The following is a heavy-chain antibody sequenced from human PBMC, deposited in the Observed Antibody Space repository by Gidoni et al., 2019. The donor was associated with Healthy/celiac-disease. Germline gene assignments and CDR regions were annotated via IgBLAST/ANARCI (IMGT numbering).Heavy chain of an antibody. CDR1: GGTFSSYA. CDR2: IIPIFGTA. Sequence: KKPGSSVKVSCKASGGTFSSYAISWVRQAPGQGLEWMGGIIPIFGTANYAQKFQGRVTITADKSTSTAYMELSSLRSEDTAVYYCARYYYDSSGPKGVAFDIWGQGTMVTVSS. J-gene: IGHJ3*02. D-gene: IGHD3-22*01. V-gene: IGHV1-69*06. CDR3: ARYYYDSSGPKGVAFDI.